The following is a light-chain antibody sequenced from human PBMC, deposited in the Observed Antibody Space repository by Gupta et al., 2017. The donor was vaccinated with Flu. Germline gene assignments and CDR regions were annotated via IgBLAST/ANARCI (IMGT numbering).Light chain of an antibody. CDR2: DDS. J-gene: IGLJ1*01. CDR1: NIGSKS. V-gene: IGLV3-21*02. Sequence: QTARSTCGGNNIGSKSVHWYQQKPGQAPVLVVYDDSDRPSGIPERFSGSNSGNTATLTISRVEAGDEADYYCQVWDSSSDHLYVFGTGTKVTVL. CDR3: QVWDSSSDHLYV.